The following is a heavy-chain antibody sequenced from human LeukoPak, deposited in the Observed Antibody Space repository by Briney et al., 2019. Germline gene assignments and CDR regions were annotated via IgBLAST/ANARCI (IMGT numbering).Heavy chain of an antibody. CDR3: TGLGEMDTAMLKSTFGL. CDR2: IRSKAHSYAP. J-gene: IGHJ3*01. CDR1: GFTFSSYE. D-gene: IGHD5-18*01. V-gene: IGHV3-73*01. Sequence: GGTPRLSCAASGFTFSSYEMNCVRQASGKGLEWGGRIRSKAHSYAPAYAASLKGRFTIFSDDSKNTAYLEMNRLKSEDTAIYYCTGLGEMDTAMLKSTFGLWGQGTMVTVSS.